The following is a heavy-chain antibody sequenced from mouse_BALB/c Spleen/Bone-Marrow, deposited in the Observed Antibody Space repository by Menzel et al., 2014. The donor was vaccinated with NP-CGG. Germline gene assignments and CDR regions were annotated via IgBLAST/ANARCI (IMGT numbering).Heavy chain of an antibody. D-gene: IGHD1-1*01. J-gene: IGHJ3*02. CDR3: ARQILRGFGY. CDR2: LSSGGGST. CDR1: GFAFSSYD. V-gene: IGHV5-12-1*01. Sequence: EVKLMESGGGLVKPGGSLKLSCAASGFAFSSYDMSWVRQTPEKRLEWVAYLSSGGGSTYYADTVKGRFTISRDNAKNTLYLQMSRLKSEDTAMYYCARQILRGFGYWGQRTPVTVSA.